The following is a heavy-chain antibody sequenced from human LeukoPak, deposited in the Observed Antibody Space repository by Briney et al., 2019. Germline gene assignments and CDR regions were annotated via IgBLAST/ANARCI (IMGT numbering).Heavy chain of an antibody. J-gene: IGHJ5*01. D-gene: IGHD3-10*01. V-gene: IGHV3-23*01. CDR3: AKSGGSGTYPNWFDS. Sequence: PGGSLRLSCAGSGFSFSSNTMSWVRQAPGRGLEWVSTISSGGAGTYYADSVKGRFSISRDNSKNTLYLQMNSLRAEDTAVYYCAKSGGSGTYPNWFDSWGQGTLVTVSS. CDR1: GFSFSSNT. CDR2: ISSGGAGT.